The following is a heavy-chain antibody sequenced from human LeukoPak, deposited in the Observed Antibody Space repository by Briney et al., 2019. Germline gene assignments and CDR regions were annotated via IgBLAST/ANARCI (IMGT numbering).Heavy chain of an antibody. CDR2: KWYDGSNK. D-gene: IGHD3-10*01. V-gene: IGHV3-33*06. CDR3: AKVLGYYGSGSYYKEAYYYYYMDV. J-gene: IGHJ6*03. CDR1: GFTFSSYG. Sequence: GGSLRLSCAASGFTFSSYGMHWVRQAPGKGLEWVAVKWYDGSNKYYADSVKGRFTISRDNSKNTLYLQMNSLRAEDTAVYYCAKVLGYYGSGSYYKEAYYYYYMDVWGKGTTVTVSS.